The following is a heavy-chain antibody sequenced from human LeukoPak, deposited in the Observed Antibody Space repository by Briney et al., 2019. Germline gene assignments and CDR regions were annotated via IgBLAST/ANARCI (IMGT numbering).Heavy chain of an antibody. CDR1: GFTFSSYS. CDR3: ARGLVVVVAASLDY. Sequence: PWGSLRLSCAASGFTFSSYSMNWVRQAPGKGLEWVSSISSSSSYIYYADSVKGRFTISRDNAMNSVYLQMNSLRAEDTAVYYCARGLVVVVAASLDYWGQGTLATVSS. CDR2: ISSSSSYI. D-gene: IGHD2-15*01. J-gene: IGHJ4*02. V-gene: IGHV3-21*06.